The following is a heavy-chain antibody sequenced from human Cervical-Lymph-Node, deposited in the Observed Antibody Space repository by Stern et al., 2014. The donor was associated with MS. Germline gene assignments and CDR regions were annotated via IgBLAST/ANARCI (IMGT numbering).Heavy chain of an antibody. Sequence: VQLVESGGGVVQPGRSLRLSCAASGFDLSNYAMHWVRQAPGQGLAWVADIPSAGSIQYYADSVQGRFTISRDNTERTLYLQINSLRSEDTAVYYCSRDATLVGVVIVTGWYFDLWGRGSLVTVSS. D-gene: IGHD3-3*01. J-gene: IGHJ2*01. CDR2: IPSAGSIQ. CDR1: GFDLSNYA. CDR3: SRDATLVGVVIVTGWYFDL. V-gene: IGHV3-30-3*01.